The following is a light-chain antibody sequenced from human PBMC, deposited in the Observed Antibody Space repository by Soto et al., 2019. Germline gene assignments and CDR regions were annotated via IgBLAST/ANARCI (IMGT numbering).Light chain of an antibody. J-gene: IGLJ1*01. V-gene: IGLV2-11*01. CDR3: LSYAGSYSFV. Sequence: QSALTQPRSVSGSPGQSVTISCTGTSSDVGGYSYVSWYQQHPGKAPKLMMYDVKTRPSGIPDRFSGSKSGNTASLTISGLQAEDEADYYCLSYAGSYSFVFGSGTQRTVL. CDR2: DVK. CDR1: SSDVGGYSY.